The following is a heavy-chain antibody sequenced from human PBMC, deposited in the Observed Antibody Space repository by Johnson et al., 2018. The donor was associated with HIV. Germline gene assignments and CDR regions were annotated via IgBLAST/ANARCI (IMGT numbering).Heavy chain of an antibody. CDR2: ISYDGSNK. CDR3: ATLSLIAAPDPFDI. CDR1: GFTFSSYA. D-gene: IGHD6-6*01. V-gene: IGHV3-30*04. J-gene: IGHJ3*02. Sequence: QVQLVESGGGLVQPGGSLRLSCAASGFTFSSYAMHWVRQAPGKGLAWVAVISYDGSNKYYADSVKGRFTISRDNSKNTLYLQMNSLRAEDTAVYYCATLSLIAAPDPFDIWGQGTMVTVSS.